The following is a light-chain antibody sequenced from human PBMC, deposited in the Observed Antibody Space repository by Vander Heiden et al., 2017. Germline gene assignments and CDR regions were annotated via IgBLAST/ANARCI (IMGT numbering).Light chain of an antibody. CDR2: GAS. CDR1: QSVNSN. J-gene: IGKJ1*01. Sequence: EIVMTQSPATLSVSPGERATLSCMASQSVNSNLAWYQQKPGQAPRLVIYGASTRATGIPARFSGSGSGIEFTLTISSLQSEDFAVYYCQQYNNWPPWTFGQGTKVEIK. CDR3: QQYNNWPPWT. V-gene: IGKV3-15*01.